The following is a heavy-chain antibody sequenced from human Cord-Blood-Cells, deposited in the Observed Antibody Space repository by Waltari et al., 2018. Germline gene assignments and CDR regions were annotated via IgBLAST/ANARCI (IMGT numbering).Heavy chain of an antibody. D-gene: IGHD6-13*01. Sequence: CAVYGGSFSGYYWSWIRQPPGKGLEWIGEINHSGSTNYNPSLKSRVTISVDTSKNQFSLKLSSVTAADTAVYYCARGKTSSSWFDYWGQGTLVTVSS. V-gene: IGHV4-34*01. CDR1: GGSFSGYY. CDR2: INHSGST. J-gene: IGHJ4*02. CDR3: ARGKTSSSWFDY.